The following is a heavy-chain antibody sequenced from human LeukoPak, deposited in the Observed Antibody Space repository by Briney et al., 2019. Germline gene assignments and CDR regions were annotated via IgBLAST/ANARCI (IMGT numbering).Heavy chain of an antibody. CDR3: AREIGPRQLHLWGSAFDY. CDR2: INPSGGSP. Sequence: ASVKVSCKASGYTFTRYYMHWVRQAPGQGLEWMGIINPSGGSPSYAQKFQGRVTMTRDTSTSTVYMELSSLRSEDTAVYYCAREIGPRQLHLWGSAFDYWGQGTLVTVSS. CDR1: GYTFTRYY. J-gene: IGHJ4*02. V-gene: IGHV1-46*01. D-gene: IGHD5-18*01.